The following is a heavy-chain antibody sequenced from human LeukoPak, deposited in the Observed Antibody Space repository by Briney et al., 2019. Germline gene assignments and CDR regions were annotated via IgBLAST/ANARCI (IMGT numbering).Heavy chain of an antibody. J-gene: IGHJ6*02. CDR2: ISSSSSYI. CDR1: GFTFSSYS. D-gene: IGHD3-10*01. CDR3: ARERSSLWFGELLYPYYYYGMDV. Sequence: GRSLRLSCAASGFTFSSYSMNWVRQAPGKGLEWVSSISSSSSYIYYADSVKGRFTISRDNAKNSLYLQMNSLRAEDTAVYYCARERSSLWFGELLYPYYYYGMDVWGQGTTVTVSS. V-gene: IGHV3-21*01.